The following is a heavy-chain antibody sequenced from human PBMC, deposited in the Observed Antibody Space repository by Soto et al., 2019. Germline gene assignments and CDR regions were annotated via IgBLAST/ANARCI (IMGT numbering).Heavy chain of an antibody. D-gene: IGHD2-2*02. J-gene: IGHJ6*02. CDR2: INAGNGNT. Sequence: ASVKVSCKASGYTFTSYAMHWVRQAPGQRLEWMGWINAGNGNTKYSQKFQGRVTITRDTSASTAYMELSSLRSEDTAVYYCARDSVVVPAAIQLSYYYYGMDVWGQGTTVTVSS. CDR1: GYTFTSYA. V-gene: IGHV1-3*01. CDR3: ARDSVVVPAAIQLSYYYYGMDV.